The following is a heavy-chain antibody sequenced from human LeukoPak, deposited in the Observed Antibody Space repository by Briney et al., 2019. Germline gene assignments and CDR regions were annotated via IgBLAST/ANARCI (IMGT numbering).Heavy chain of an antibody. Sequence: SETLSLTCTVSGGSISSYYWSWIRQPPGKGLEWIGYIYYSGSTNYNPSLKSRVTIPVDTSKNQFSLKLSSVTAADTAVYYCARPYSGSYGGGAFDIWGQGTMVTVSS. CDR3: ARPYSGSYGGGAFDI. J-gene: IGHJ3*02. V-gene: IGHV4-59*08. CDR1: GGSISSYY. CDR2: IYYSGST. D-gene: IGHD1-26*01.